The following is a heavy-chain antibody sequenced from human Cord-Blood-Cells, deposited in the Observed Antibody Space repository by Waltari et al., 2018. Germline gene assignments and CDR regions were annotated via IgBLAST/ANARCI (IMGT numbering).Heavy chain of an antibody. V-gene: IGHV1-2*02. Sequence: QVQLVQSGAEVKKPGASVKVSCKASGYTFTGYYMHWVRQAPGQGLEWMGWINPNSGGTNYAQKCQGRVTMTRDTSISTAYMELSRLRSDDTAVYYCAVDTGDGSWFDPWGQGTLVTVSS. J-gene: IGHJ5*02. CDR3: AVDTGDGSWFDP. CDR1: GYTFTGYY. D-gene: IGHD5-18*01. CDR2: INPNSGGT.